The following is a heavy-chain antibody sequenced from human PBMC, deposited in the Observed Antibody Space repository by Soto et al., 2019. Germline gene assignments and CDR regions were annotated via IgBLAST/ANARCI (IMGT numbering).Heavy chain of an antibody. CDR2: ISWNSGSI. Sequence: GGSLRLSCAASGFTFDDYAMHWVRQAPGKGLEWVSGISWNSGSIGYADSVKGRFTISRDNAKNSLYLQMNSLRAEDTALYYYAKAHSSSSYAFDIWGQGTMVTVSS. J-gene: IGHJ3*02. D-gene: IGHD6-6*01. CDR1: GFTFDDYA. CDR3: AKAHSSSSYAFDI. V-gene: IGHV3-9*01.